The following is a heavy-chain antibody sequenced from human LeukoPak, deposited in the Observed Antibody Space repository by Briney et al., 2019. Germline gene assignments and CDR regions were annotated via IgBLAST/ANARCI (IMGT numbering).Heavy chain of an antibody. CDR3: AKLGFDSSGSHTLFDY. CDR1: GFTFSSYA. D-gene: IGHD3-22*01. Sequence: GGSLRLSFAASGFTFSSYAMHWVRQGPGKGLEWLAIISYDGRNNHYGDSVKGRFTISRDNSKNTLHLQMNSLRAEDTAVYYCAKLGFDSSGSHTLFDYWGQGTQVTVSS. V-gene: IGHV3-30*18. CDR2: ISYDGRNN. J-gene: IGHJ4*02.